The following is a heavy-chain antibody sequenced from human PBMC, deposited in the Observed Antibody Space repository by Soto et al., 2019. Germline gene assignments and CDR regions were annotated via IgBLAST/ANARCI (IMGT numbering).Heavy chain of an antibody. CDR2: NNHNSGGT. CDR3: AGGKAIDAEIYTWFDP. D-gene: IGHD2-2*01. Sequence: QVQPVQSGAEVKKPGASVKISCKASGHTFTGYYIHWVRQSPGQGLEWMGWNNHNSGGTDYGQKFQGRVTMTRDTSISTVYMELTRPRSADTAVYYCAGGKAIDAEIYTWFDPWGQGTLVTVSS. V-gene: IGHV1-2*02. J-gene: IGHJ5*02. CDR1: GHTFTGYY.